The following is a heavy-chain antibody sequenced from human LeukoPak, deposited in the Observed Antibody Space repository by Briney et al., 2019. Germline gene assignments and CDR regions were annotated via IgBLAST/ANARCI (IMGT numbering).Heavy chain of an antibody. V-gene: IGHV3-23*01. CDR3: AKDPYFDWLSGYHYYFDY. D-gene: IGHD3-9*01. CDR1: GFTFSSYA. J-gene: IGHJ4*02. CDR2: ISGSGGST. Sequence: GGSLRLSCAASGFTFSSYAMSWVRQAPGKGLEWVSAISGSGGSTYYADSVKGRFTISRDNSKNTLYLQMNSLRAEDTAVYYCAKDPYFDWLSGYHYYFDYWGQGTLVTGSS.